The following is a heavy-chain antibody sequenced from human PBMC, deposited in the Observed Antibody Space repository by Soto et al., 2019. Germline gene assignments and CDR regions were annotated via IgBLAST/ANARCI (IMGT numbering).Heavy chain of an antibody. CDR1: GYAFTDYY. Sequence: ASVKVSCKASGYAFTDYYMHWVRQAPGQGLEWMGWINPNSGDTNYVQKFQDWVTMTRDTSISTAYMELSRLTSDDTAVYYCASAAVTGTAGLDFWGQGTQVTVSS. CDR2: INPNSGDT. D-gene: IGHD6-19*01. CDR3: ASAAVTGTAGLDF. J-gene: IGHJ4*02. V-gene: IGHV1-2*04.